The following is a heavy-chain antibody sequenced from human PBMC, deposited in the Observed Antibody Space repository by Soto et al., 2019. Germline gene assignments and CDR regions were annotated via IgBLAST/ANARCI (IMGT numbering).Heavy chain of an antibody. CDR1: GLTFRRYA. J-gene: IGHJ2*01. V-gene: IGHV3-23*01. Sequence: GSLRLCWAASGLTFRRYASICVRQAPGKGLEWVSAISGSGGSTYYADSVKGRFTISRDNSKNTLYLQMNSLRAEDTAVYYCAKGPGYFDLWGRGTLVTVSS. CDR3: AKGPGYFDL. CDR2: ISGSGGST.